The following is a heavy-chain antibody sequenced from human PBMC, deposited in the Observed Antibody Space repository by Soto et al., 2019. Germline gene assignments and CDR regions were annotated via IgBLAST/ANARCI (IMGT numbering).Heavy chain of an antibody. CDR1: GFSLSTSGVG. J-gene: IGHJ4*02. CDR3: AHRPSYCSGGSCYSGFDY. D-gene: IGHD2-15*01. V-gene: IGHV2-5*02. CDR2: IYWDDDK. Sequence: SGPTMVNPTQTLTLTCTFSGFSLSTSGVGVGWIRQPPGKALEWLALIYWDDDKRYSPSLKSRLTITKDTSKNQVVLTMTNMDPVDTATYYCAHRPSYCSGGSCYSGFDYWGQGTLVTVS.